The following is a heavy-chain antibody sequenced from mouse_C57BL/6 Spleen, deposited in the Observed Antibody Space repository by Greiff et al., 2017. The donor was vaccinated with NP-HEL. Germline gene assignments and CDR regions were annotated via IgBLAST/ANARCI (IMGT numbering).Heavy chain of an antibody. CDR1: GYAFSSYW. J-gene: IGHJ1*03. V-gene: IGHV1-80*01. Sequence: QVQLQQSGAELVKPGASVKISCKASGYAFSSYWMNWVKQRPGKGLEWIGQIYPGDGVSNYNGKFKGKATLTAAKSSSTAYMQLSSLTSEDSAVYFGAREGGSSLPWYFDVWGTGTTVTVSS. CDR2: IYPGDGVS. CDR3: AREGGSSLPWYFDV. D-gene: IGHD1-1*01.